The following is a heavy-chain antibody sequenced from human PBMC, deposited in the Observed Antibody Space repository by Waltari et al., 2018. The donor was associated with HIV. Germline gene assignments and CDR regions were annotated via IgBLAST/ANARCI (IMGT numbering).Heavy chain of an antibody. V-gene: IGHV3-7*01. J-gene: IGHJ3*02. CDR3: ARLIVVVTYDAFDI. Sequence: EVQLVESGGGLVQHGGSLRLSCAASGFTFRSYSMSWVRQAPGKGLEWVANIKQDGSEKYYVDSVKGRFTISRDNAKNSLYLQMNSLRAEDTAVYYCARLIVVVTYDAFDIWGQGTMVTVSS. D-gene: IGHD3-22*01. CDR2: IKQDGSEK. CDR1: GFTFRSYS.